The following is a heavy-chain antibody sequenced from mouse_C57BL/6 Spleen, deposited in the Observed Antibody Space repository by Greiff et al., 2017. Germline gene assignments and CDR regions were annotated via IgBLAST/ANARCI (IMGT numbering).Heavy chain of an antibody. J-gene: IGHJ3*01. CDR2: IYPGDGDT. V-gene: IGHV1-80*01. Sequence: QVQLKESGAELVKPGASVKISCKASGYAFSSYWMNWVKQRPGKGLEWIGQIYPGDGDTNYNGKFKGKATLTADKSSSTAYMQLSSLTSEDSAVYFCARSGDYGYESAWFAYWGQGTLVTVSA. CDR1: GYAFSSYW. D-gene: IGHD2-2*01. CDR3: ARSGDYGYESAWFAY.